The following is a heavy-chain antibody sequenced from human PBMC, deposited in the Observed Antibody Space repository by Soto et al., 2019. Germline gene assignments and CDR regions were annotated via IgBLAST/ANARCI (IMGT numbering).Heavy chain of an antibody. CDR3: AREIVTAGGNNYFDP. V-gene: IGHV4-4*02. CDR2: VYHTGDT. J-gene: IGHJ5*02. Sequence: QVQLQESGPRLVKPSGSLSLTCGVSGGTVASSHWWSWVRQSPGGGLEWIGNVYHTGDTNFNPSLHSRVTISVDKSNNQFSLGLNSLTAADTAVYFCAREIVTAGGNNYFDPWGPGTLVTVSS. D-gene: IGHD2-21*02. CDR1: GGTVASSHW.